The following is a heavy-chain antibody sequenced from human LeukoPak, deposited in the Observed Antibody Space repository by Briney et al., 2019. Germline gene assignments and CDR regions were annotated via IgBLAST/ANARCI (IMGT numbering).Heavy chain of an antibody. D-gene: IGHD2-15*01. J-gene: IGHJ4*02. CDR1: GYTFTSYY. CDR3: ARDPDIVVVVAALPGDY. Sequence: ASVKVSCKASGYTFTSYYMHWVRQAPGQGLEWMGIINPSGGSTSYAQKFQGRVTMTRDTSISTAYMELSRLRSDDTAVYYCARDPDIVVVVAALPGDYWGRGTLVTVSS. V-gene: IGHV1-46*01. CDR2: INPSGGST.